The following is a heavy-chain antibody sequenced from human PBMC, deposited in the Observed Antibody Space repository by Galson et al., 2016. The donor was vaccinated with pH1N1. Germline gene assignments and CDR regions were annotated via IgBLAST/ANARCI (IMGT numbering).Heavy chain of an antibody. D-gene: IGHD2-15*01. V-gene: IGHV3-30*02. CDR2: VQDDGTTE. J-gene: IGHJ4*01. Sequence: SLRLSCAASGFTFSNYGMHRVRQAPGKGLEWVAFVQDDGTTEYYADSMKDRFTISRDNSQKTLYLQMNNLRVDDTAVYYCARDRGAPGSPPLYFFNYWGHGTLVIVSS. CDR1: GFTFSNYG. CDR3: ARDRGAPGSPPLYFFNY.